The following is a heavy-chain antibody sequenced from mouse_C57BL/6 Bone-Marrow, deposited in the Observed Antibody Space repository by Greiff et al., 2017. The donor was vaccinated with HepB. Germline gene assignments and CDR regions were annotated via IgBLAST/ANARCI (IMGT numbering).Heavy chain of an antibody. V-gene: IGHV3-6*01. J-gene: IGHJ2*01. CDR1: GYSITSGYY. CDR2: ISYDGSN. D-gene: IGHD4-1*01. CDR3: ARAGIYRYYFDY. Sequence: EVQLQESGPGLVKPSQSLSLTCSVTGYSITSGYYWNWIRQFPGNKLEWMGYISYDGSNNYNPSLKNRISITRDTSKNQFFLKLNSVTTEDTATYYCARAGIYRYYFDYWGQGTTLTVSS.